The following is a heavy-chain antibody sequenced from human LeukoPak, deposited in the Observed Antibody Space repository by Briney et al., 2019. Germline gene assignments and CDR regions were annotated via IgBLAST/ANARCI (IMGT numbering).Heavy chain of an antibody. CDR1: GFTFSSYS. Sequence: GGSLRLSCAASGFTFSSYSMNWVRQAPGKGLEWVAVIWYDGSNKYYADSVKGRFTISRDNSKNTLYLQMNSLRAEDTAVYYCAGGEYDFWSGYYLGGLYWGQGTLVTVSS. D-gene: IGHD3-3*01. J-gene: IGHJ4*02. CDR2: IWYDGSNK. V-gene: IGHV3-33*08. CDR3: AGGEYDFWSGYYLGGLY.